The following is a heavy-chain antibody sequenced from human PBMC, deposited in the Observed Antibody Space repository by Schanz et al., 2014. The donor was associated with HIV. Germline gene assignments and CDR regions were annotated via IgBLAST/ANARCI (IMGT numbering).Heavy chain of an antibody. V-gene: IGHV3-30*18. J-gene: IGHJ4*02. CDR2: ISYDGVNK. CDR3: AKPEYDSSGNSQSHFDY. Sequence: VQLLESGGGLVQAGGSLRLSCAASGFTFKSYAMSWVRQAPGKGLEWVAVISYDGVNKHFADSVKGRFTISRDNSKNTLYLQVKRLRTEDTAVYYCAKPEYDSSGNSQSHFDYWGQGTLVTVSS. CDR1: GFTFKSYA. D-gene: IGHD3-22*01.